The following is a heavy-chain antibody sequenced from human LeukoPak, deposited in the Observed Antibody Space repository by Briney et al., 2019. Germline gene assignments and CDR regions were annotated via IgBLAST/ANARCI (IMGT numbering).Heavy chain of an antibody. CDR2: FDAADGET. J-gene: IGHJ4*02. CDR1: GYTLTELP. Sequence: ASHKVSCKVSGYTLTELPIHWVRQAPGKGLEWMGGFDAADGETVYAQMFQGRVTMTEDTSSDTASMELSSLRSEDTAVYYCATGTSGSYYVGIVRPIDYWGQGTLVT. V-gene: IGHV1-24*01. D-gene: IGHD1-26*01. CDR3: ATGTSGSYYVGIVRPIDY.